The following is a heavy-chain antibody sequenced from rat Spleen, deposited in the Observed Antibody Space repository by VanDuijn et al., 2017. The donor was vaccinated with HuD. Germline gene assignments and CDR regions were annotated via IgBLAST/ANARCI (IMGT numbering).Heavy chain of an antibody. D-gene: IGHD1-6*01. CDR1: GFTFDNFA. CDR3: AQDPDYGYTPWFAY. CDR2: ISSGGVNT. Sequence: EVQLVESGGGLVQPGRSLKLSCAASGFTFDNFAMSWVRQAPKKGLYWVATISSGGVNTYYSASVKVRFTISRDNTKTTLYLQMDSLRSEDSATYYCAQDPDYGYTPWFAYWGQGTLVTVSS. V-gene: IGHV5S23*01. J-gene: IGHJ3*01.